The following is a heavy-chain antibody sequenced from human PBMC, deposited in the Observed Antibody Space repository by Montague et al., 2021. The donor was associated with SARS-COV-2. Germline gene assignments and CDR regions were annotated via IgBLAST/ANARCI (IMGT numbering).Heavy chain of an antibody. J-gene: IGHJ4*02. D-gene: IGHD3-16*01. CDR2: MYASCST. CDR3: VRDGGNWYYFDY. CDR1: GVSITSYY. Sequence: SETLSLTCSISGVSITSYYWCWVRQPARQGLEWIGHMYASCSTNYSPSLKSRVRLSIDNPKNQFPLKLESLTAADTAVYYCVRDGGNWYYFDYWGQGALVTVSS. V-gene: IGHV4-4*07.